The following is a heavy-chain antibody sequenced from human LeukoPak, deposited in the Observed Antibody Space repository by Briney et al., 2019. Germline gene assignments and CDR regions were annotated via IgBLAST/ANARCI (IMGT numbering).Heavy chain of an antibody. V-gene: IGHV4-59*08. D-gene: IGHD3-10*01. J-gene: IGHJ5*02. CDR3: ARLYYYGSGKFDP. Sequence: SETLSLTCTVAGGSISSYYWSWIRQPPGKGLEWIGYIYYSGSTNYNPSLKSRVTISVDTSKNQFSLKLSSVTAADTAVYYCARLYYYGSGKFDPWGQGTLVTVSS. CDR1: GGSISSYY. CDR2: IYYSGST.